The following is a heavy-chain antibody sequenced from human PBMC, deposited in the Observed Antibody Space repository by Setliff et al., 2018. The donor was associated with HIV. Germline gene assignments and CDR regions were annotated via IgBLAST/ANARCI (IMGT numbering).Heavy chain of an antibody. V-gene: IGHV1-18*01. CDR3: ARDPRYTSVWFRNGGVDF. CDR2: ISAYNGNT. Sequence: ASVKVSCKASGYTFTNYGISWVRQAPGQGLEWMGWISAYNGNTNYAQKFQGRVTMTTDTSTRTAYMELRSLRSDDTAVYYCARDPRYTSVWFRNGGVDFWGQGTLVTVSS. CDR1: GYTFTNYG. J-gene: IGHJ4*02. D-gene: IGHD6-19*01.